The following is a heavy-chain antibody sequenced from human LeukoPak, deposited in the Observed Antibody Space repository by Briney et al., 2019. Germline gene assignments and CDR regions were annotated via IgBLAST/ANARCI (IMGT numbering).Heavy chain of an antibody. V-gene: IGHV1-69*06. CDR2: IIPIFGTA. CDR1: GGTFSSYA. J-gene: IGHJ3*02. D-gene: IGHD6-13*01. CDR3: AREAGYSSSWYVGGYAFDI. Sequence: ASVKVSCKASGGTFSSYAISWVRQAPGQGREWMGGIIPIFGTANYAQKFQGRVTITADKSTSTAYMELSSLRSEDTAVYYCAREAGYSSSWYVGGYAFDIWGQGTMVTVSS.